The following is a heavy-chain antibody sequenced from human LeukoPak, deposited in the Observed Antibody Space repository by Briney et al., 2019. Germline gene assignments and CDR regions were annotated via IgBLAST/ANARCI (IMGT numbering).Heavy chain of an antibody. V-gene: IGHV3-20*04. D-gene: IGHD6-6*01. J-gene: IGHJ4*02. CDR2: INWNGGST. CDR1: GFTFGNYG. Sequence: GGSLRLSCAASGFTFGNYGMSWVRQAPGKGLEWVSGINWNGGSTGYADSVEGRFTISRDNAKNSQYLQMNSLRAEDTALYYCARDLGIAARVGYFDYWGQGTLVTVSS. CDR3: ARDLGIAARVGYFDY.